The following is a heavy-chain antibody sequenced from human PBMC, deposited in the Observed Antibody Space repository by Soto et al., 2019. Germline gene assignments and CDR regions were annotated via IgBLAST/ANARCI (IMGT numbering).Heavy chain of an antibody. D-gene: IGHD1-26*01. Sequence: SLRLSCSAAGFTCSSYAMGWIRQAPGKGLEWVSAISGSGGSTYYADSVKGRFTISRDNSKNTLYLQMNSLRAEDTAVYYCAKDPTVKDAFDIWGQGTMVTVSS. J-gene: IGHJ3*02. CDR1: GFTCSSYA. V-gene: IGHV3-23*01. CDR2: ISGSGGST. CDR3: AKDPTVKDAFDI.